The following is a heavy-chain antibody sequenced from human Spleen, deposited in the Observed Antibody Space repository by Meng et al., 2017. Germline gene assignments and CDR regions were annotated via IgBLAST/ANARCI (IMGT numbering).Heavy chain of an antibody. D-gene: IGHD3-22*01. CDR1: GFAFDDYA. Sequence: LSLTCAASGFAFDDYAMHWVRQAPGKGLEWVSLITWNGGNTYYADSVRGRFTISRDNSKNSLYLQMNSLRAEDTALYYCAKDLDSSGYYYFLAWGQGTMVTVSS. CDR2: ITWNGGNT. J-gene: IGHJ3*01. CDR3: AKDLDSSGYYYFLA. V-gene: IGHV3-43D*03.